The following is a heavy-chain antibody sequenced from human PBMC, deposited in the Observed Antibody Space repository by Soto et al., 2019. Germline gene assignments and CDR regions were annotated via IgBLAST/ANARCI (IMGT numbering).Heavy chain of an antibody. J-gene: IGHJ4*02. CDR2: ISYDGSNK. Sequence: QVQLVESGGGVVQPGRSLRLSCAASGFTFSSYAMHWVRQAPGKGLEWVAVISYDGSNKYYADSVKGRFTISRDNSKNTLYLQMNSLRAEDTAVYYCARDPSKEAVAGNFDYWGQGTLVTVCS. CDR1: GFTFSSYA. V-gene: IGHV3-30-3*01. CDR3: ARDPSKEAVAGNFDY. D-gene: IGHD6-19*01.